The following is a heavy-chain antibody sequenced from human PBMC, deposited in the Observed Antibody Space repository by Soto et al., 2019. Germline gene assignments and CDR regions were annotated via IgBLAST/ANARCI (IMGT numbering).Heavy chain of an antibody. CDR1: GGTCSSYA. J-gene: IGHJ6*02. V-gene: IGHV1-69*13. Sequence: SGKVSCKASGGTCSSYAISWVRQAPGQGLEWMGGIIPIFGTANYAQKFQGRVTITADESTSTAYMEPSSLRSEDTAVYYCARDLERYYDILTGYHEGVYGMDVWGQGTTVTVSS. CDR2: IIPIFGTA. D-gene: IGHD3-9*01. CDR3: ARDLERYYDILTGYHEGVYGMDV.